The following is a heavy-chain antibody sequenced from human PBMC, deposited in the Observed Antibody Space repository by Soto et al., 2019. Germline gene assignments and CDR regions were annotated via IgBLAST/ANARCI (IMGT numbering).Heavy chain of an antibody. V-gene: IGHV1-18*01. J-gene: IGHJ4*02. CDR1: GYTFTSYG. Sequence: ASVKVSCKASGYTFTSYGISWVRQAPGQGLEWMGWISAYNGNTNYAQKLQGRVTMTTDTSTSTAYMELRSLRSDDTAVYYCAREADYYDSSGYNYWGQGTLVTVSS. CDR3: AREADYYDSSGYNY. D-gene: IGHD3-22*01. CDR2: ISAYNGNT.